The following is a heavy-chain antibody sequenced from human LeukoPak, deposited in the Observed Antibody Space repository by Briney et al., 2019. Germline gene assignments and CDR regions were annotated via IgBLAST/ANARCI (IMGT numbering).Heavy chain of an antibody. CDR2: IYYSGST. Sequence: SETLSLTCTVSGGSVSSSSYYWGWIRQPPGKGLEWIGSIYYSGSTYYNPSLKSRVTISVDTSKNQFSLKLSSVTAADTAVYYCARENYYGSGAPMDYWGQGTLVTVSS. D-gene: IGHD3-10*01. V-gene: IGHV4-39*07. CDR3: ARENYYGSGAPMDY. CDR1: GGSVSSSSYY. J-gene: IGHJ4*02.